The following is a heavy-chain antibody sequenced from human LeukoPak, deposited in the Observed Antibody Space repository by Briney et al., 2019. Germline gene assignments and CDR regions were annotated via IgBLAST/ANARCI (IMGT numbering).Heavy chain of an antibody. CDR3: ARDHRSYYDSSGYSTFDY. CDR2: INPSGGST. J-gene: IGHJ4*02. CDR1: GYTFTSYY. V-gene: IGHV1-46*01. D-gene: IGHD3-22*01. Sequence: ASVKVSCKASGYTFTSYYMHWVRQAPGQGLEWMGIINPSGGSTSYAQKFQGRVTMTRDTSTSTVYMELSSLRSEDTAVYHCARDHRSYYDSSGYSTFDYWGQGTLVTVSS.